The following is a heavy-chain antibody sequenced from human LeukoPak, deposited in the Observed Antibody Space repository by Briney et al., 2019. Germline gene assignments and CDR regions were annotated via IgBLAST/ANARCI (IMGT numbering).Heavy chain of an antibody. CDR3: ARDLSLGGAFDI. J-gene: IGHJ3*02. D-gene: IGHD1-26*01. Sequence: SETLSLTCTVSGRSISSSSYYWAWLRQPPGKGLEWIGTIYYTENTYYNPSLESRVTMSVDMSTNQFSLRLSSVAASDTAVYYCARDLSLGGAFDIWGQGTMVTASS. CDR1: GRSISSSSYY. CDR2: IYYTENT. V-gene: IGHV4-39*02.